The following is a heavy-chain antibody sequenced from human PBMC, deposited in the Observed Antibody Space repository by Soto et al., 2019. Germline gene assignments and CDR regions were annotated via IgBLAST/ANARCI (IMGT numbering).Heavy chain of an antibody. CDR2: INAANGDT. Sequence: QVQLVQSGTEVKKPGASVKVSCKASGYTFTSYGIHWVRLAPGQRLEWMGWINAANGDTKYSPKFQGRVTITRDTSASTAYMELSSLRSEDTAVYYCVRRHVSATGIDWFDPWGQGTLVTVSS. CDR1: GYTFTSYG. V-gene: IGHV1-3*01. CDR3: VRRHVSATGIDWFDP. J-gene: IGHJ5*02. D-gene: IGHD6-13*01.